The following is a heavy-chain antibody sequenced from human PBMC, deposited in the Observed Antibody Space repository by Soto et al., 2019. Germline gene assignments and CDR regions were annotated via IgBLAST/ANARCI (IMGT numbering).Heavy chain of an antibody. V-gene: IGHV2-70*11. J-gene: IGHJ5*02. CDR3: ARSEDYDILTGYYSAWFDP. CDR2: IDWDDDK. D-gene: IGHD3-9*01. Sequence: SGPTLVNPTQTLTLTCTFSGFSLSTSGMCVSWIRQPPGKALEWLARIDWDDDKYYSTSLKTRLTISKDTSKNQVVLTMTNMDPVDTATYYCARSEDYDILTGYYSAWFDPWGQGTLVTVSS. CDR1: GFSLSTSGMC.